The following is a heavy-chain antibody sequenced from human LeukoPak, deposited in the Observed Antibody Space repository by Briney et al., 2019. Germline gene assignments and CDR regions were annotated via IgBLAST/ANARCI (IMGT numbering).Heavy chain of an antibody. V-gene: IGHV3-30*02. J-gene: IGHJ6*03. D-gene: IGHD3-16*01. CDR3: AKEAVSVGHNYYYYYMDV. CDR2: IRYDGGNK. Sequence: GGSLRLSCAASGFTFSNYGMHWVRQAPGKGLEWVAFIRYDGGNKYYADSVKGRFTISRDSSKNTLYLQMNSLRDEDTAVYYCAKEAVSVGHNYYYYYMDVWGKGTTVTISS. CDR1: GFTFSNYG.